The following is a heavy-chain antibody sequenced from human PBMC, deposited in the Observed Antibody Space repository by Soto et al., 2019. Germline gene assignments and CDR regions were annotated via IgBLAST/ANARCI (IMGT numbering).Heavy chain of an antibody. CDR1: GFSLNTSGMS. D-gene: IGHD2-15*01. J-gene: IGHJ4*02. V-gene: IGHV2-5*02. CDR2: IYWDDDK. Sequence: SGPTLVNPTQTLTLTCTFSGFSLNTSGMSVGWIRQPPGKALEWLALIYWDDDKRYNPSLKSRLTITKDTSKTQVGLTMTNMDPAYTATYYCAHKRNSGDSSYCFDYWGQGTLVTVSS. CDR3: AHKRNSGDSSYCFDY.